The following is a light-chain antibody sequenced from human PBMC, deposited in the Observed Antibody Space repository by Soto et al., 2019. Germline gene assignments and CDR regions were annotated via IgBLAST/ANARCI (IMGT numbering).Light chain of an antibody. CDR2: DAS. CDR3: QQYNTYST. Sequence: DIVMTQSPDSLAVSLGERATINCKSSQSVLYSSNSKNYLAWYQQKPGKAPNPLIYDASSLKSGVPARFSGSGSGTEFTLTISSLQPDDFATYHCQQYNTYSTFGQGTRLEN. J-gene: IGKJ5*01. CDR1: QSVLYSSNSKNY. V-gene: IGKV4-1*01.